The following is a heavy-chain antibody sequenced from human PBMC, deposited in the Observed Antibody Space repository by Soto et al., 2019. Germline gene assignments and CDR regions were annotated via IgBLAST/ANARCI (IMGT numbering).Heavy chain of an antibody. CDR2: IIPIFGTA. CDR3: ARVSSGYDLHYYYGMDV. D-gene: IGHD5-12*01. Sequence: GASVKVSCKASGGTFSIYAINWVRQAPGQGLEWMGGIIPIFGTANYAQKFQGRVTITADESTSTAYMELSSLRSEDTAVYYCARVSSGYDLHYYYGMDVWGQGTTVTVSS. V-gene: IGHV1-69*13. CDR1: GGTFSIYA. J-gene: IGHJ6*02.